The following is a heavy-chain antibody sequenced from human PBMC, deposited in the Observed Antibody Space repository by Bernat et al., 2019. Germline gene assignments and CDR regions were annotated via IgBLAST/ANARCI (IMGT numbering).Heavy chain of an antibody. V-gene: IGHV3-66*01. D-gene: IGHD1/OR15-1a*01. CDR3: ARDSLLEHVFDY. Sequence: EVQLVESGGNLVQPGGSLRLSCAVSGFTFSDYWMTWVRQAPGKGLEWVSVIYSGGSTYYADYVKGRFTISRDNYKNKLYLQMNSLRAEDKAVYYCARDSLLEHVFDYWGQGTLVTVFS. CDR2: IYSGGST. CDR1: GFTFSDYW. J-gene: IGHJ4*02.